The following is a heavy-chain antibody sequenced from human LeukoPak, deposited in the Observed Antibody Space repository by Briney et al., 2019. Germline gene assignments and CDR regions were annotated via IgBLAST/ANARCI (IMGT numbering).Heavy chain of an antibody. CDR2: ISGSGGST. J-gene: IGHJ4*02. D-gene: IGHD3-9*01. V-gene: IGHV3-23*01. CDR1: GFTFSSYA. Sequence: PGGSLRLSCAASGFTFSSYAMSWVRQAPGKGLEWASAISGSGGSTYYADSVKGRFTISRDNSKNTLYLQMNSLRAEDTAVYYCAKGVLRYFDWLAFFDYWGQGTLVTVSS. CDR3: AKGVLRYFDWLAFFDY.